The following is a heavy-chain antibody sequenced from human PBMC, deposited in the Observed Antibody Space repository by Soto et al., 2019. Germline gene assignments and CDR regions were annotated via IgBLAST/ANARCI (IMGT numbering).Heavy chain of an antibody. CDR1: GGSIISSSYY. V-gene: IGHV4-39*01. CDR2: IYYSGST. Sequence: PSETLSLTCSVSGGSIISSSYYWGWIRQPTGKGLEWIGSIYYSGSTYYNPSLKSRVTISVDTSKNQFSLKLSSVTAADTAVYYCARHGAVAGQYYYYYGMDVWGQGTTVTVSS. J-gene: IGHJ6*02. CDR3: ARHGAVAGQYYYYYGMDV. D-gene: IGHD6-19*01.